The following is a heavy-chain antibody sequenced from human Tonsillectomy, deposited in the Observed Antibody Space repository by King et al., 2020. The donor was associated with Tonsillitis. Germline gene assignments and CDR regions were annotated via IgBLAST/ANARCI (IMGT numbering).Heavy chain of an antibody. J-gene: IGHJ6*02. CDR2: FYYSGNT. CDR1: DGSISSDY. V-gene: IGHV4-59*01. CDR3: AGGRGPIHIYYGMDV. Sequence: VQLQESGPGLVKPSETLSLTCTVSDGSISSDYWSWIRQPPGKGLEWIGYFYYSGNTNYNPSLKSRVTISVDTSKNQFSLKVSSVTAADTAVYYCAGGRGPIHIYYGMDVWAQGTTVTVSS.